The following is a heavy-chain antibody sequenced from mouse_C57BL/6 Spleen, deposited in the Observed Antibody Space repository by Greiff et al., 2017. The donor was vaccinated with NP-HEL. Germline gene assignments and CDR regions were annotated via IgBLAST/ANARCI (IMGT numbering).Heavy chain of an antibody. CDR1: GYTFTSYW. CDR2: IYPGSGST. J-gene: IGHJ3*01. V-gene: IGHV1-55*01. CDR3: TKRYCYYYGELDY. D-gene: IGHD2-1*01. Sequence: QVQLQQPGAELVKPGASVKMSCKASGYTFTSYWITWVKQRPGQGLEWIGDIYPGSGSTNYNEKFKSKATLTVDTSSSTAYMQLSSLTSENSAVYYCTKRYCYYYGELDYWGQGTLVTVSA.